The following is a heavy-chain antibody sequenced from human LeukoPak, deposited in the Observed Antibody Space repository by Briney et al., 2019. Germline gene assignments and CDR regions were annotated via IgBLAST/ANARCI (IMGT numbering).Heavy chain of an antibody. D-gene: IGHD4-17*01. Sequence: GGSLRLSCTLSGLTVNDNYMSWVRQAPGKGLEWVSLIFPDGQTYYADFVQGRFSISRDMSRNTLFLDMSSLRAEDTAVFLCARANPVYGDFDYWGQGTLVTVSS. V-gene: IGHV3-53*01. CDR1: GLTVNDNY. J-gene: IGHJ4*02. CDR2: IFPDGQT. CDR3: ARANPVYGDFDY.